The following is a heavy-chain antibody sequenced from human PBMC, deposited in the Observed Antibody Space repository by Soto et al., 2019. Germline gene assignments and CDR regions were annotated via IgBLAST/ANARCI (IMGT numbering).Heavy chain of an antibody. D-gene: IGHD2-15*01. Sequence: GASVKVSCKASGYTFTSYAMHWVRQAPGQRLEWMGWINAGNGNTKYSQKFQGRVTITRDTSASTAYMELSSLRSEDTAVYYCARDSLVCSGGSCYSSNWFDPWGQGTLVTVSS. CDR1: GYTFTSYA. CDR3: ARDSLVCSGGSCYSSNWFDP. V-gene: IGHV1-3*01. J-gene: IGHJ5*02. CDR2: INAGNGNT.